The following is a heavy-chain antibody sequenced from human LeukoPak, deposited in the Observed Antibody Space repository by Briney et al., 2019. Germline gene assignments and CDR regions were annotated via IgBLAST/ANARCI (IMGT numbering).Heavy chain of an antibody. J-gene: IGHJ4*02. CDR2: ISGDGSST. V-gene: IGHV3-74*01. CDR1: GFTFSSYW. D-gene: IGHD2-21*02. CDR3: AREAVTAMNYLDY. Sequence: PGGSLRLSCAASGFTFSSYWMHWVRQAPGKGLVWVSRISGDGSSTRYADSVKGRFTISRDNAKNTLYLQMNSLRAEDTAVYYCAREAVTAMNYLDYWGQGNLVTVSS.